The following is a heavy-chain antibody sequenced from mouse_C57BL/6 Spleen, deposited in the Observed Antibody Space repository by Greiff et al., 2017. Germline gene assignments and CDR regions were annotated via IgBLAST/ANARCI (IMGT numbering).Heavy chain of an antibody. CDR3: ARRGWYFDV. J-gene: IGHJ1*03. Sequence: QVQLQQPGAELVKPGASVKMSCKASGYTFTSYWINWVKQRPGQGLEWIGDIYPGSGSTNYNKKFKSKATLTVDKSSSTAYMQLSSLTSEDSAVYYCARRGWYFDVWGTGTTVTVSS. CDR1: GYTFTSYW. CDR2: IYPGSGST. V-gene: IGHV1-55*01.